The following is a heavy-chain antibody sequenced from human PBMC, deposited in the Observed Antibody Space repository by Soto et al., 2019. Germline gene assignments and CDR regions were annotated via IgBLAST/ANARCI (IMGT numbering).Heavy chain of an antibody. Sequence: ASGKVSCKASGGTFSSYAISWVRQAPGQGLEWMGGIIPIFGTANYAQKFQGRVTITADESTSTAYMELSSLRSEDTAVYYCARGYGVLRFLEPLDVWGQGTTVTVSS. CDR2: IIPIFGTA. CDR3: ARGYGVLRFLEPLDV. J-gene: IGHJ6*02. D-gene: IGHD3-3*01. CDR1: GGTFSSYA. V-gene: IGHV1-69*13.